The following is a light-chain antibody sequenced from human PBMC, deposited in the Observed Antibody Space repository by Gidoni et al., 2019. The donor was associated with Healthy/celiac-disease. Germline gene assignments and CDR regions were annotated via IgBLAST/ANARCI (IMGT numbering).Light chain of an antibody. J-gene: IGKJ1*01. CDR3: QQYGSSPWT. CDR2: GAS. CDR1: QSVSSSY. V-gene: IGKV3-20*01. Sequence: EIVLTQSPGTLSLSPGERATLSCRASQSVSSSYLAWYQQKPGQAPRRLIYGASSRAPGIPDRFSGSGSGTDFTLTISRLEPEDFAVDYCQQYGSSPWTFGQGTKVEIK.